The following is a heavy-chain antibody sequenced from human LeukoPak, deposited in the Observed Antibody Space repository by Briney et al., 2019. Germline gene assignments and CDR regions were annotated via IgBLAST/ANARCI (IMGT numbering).Heavy chain of an antibody. CDR1: GFTFSSYA. Sequence: GGSLRLSCAASGFTFSSYAMHWVRQAPGEGLEWVAAISYDGSNKYCADSVKGRFTISRDNSKNTLYLQMNSLRAEDTAVYYCARGGDKTTVTTRALYYFDYWGQGTLVTVSS. CDR3: ARGGDKTTVTTRALYYFDY. J-gene: IGHJ4*02. D-gene: IGHD4-17*01. CDR2: ISYDGSNK. V-gene: IGHV3-30-3*01.